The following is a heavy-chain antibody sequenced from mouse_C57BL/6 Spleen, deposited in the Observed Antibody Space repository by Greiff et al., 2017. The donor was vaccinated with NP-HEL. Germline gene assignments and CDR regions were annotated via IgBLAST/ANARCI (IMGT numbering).Heavy chain of an antibody. D-gene: IGHD2-3*01. CDR1: GYTFTDYY. CDR3: ARRSHDGYYRYAMDY. Sequence: EVQLQQSGPELVKPGASVKISCKASGYTFTDYYMNWVKQSHGKSLEWIGDINPNNGGTSYNQKFKGKATLTVDKSSSTAYMELRSLTSEDSAVYYCARRSHDGYYRYAMDYWGQGTSVTVSS. J-gene: IGHJ4*01. CDR2: INPNNGGT. V-gene: IGHV1-26*01.